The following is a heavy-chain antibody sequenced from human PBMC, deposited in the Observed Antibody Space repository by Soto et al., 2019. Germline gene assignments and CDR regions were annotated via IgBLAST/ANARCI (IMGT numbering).Heavy chain of an antibody. CDR3: ARVTRTYIRRKYYYDSSGYYQYYFDY. J-gene: IGHJ4*02. CDR1: GDSVSSGLYY. V-gene: IGHV4-61*01. CDR2: ISHSGTT. Sequence: QVQLQESGPGQVKPSETLSLTCSVSGDSVSSGLYYWTWIRQPPGKGLEWIGYISHSGTTKYNPSLKSPVTISVDTSKNQFSLKMTLVTAADTATYYCARVTRTYIRRKYYYDSSGYYQYYFDYWGQGTLVTVSS. D-gene: IGHD3-22*01.